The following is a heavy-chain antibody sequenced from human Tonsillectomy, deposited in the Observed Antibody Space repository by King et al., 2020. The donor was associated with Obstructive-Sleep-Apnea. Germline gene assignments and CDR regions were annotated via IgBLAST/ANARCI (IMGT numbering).Heavy chain of an antibody. J-gene: IGHJ4*02. Sequence: VQLVESGGGLVQPGGSLRLSCAASGFTFSSYWMHWVRQAPGKGLVWVSRINSDGSSTSYADSVKGRFTIPGDNAKNTLYLQMNSLRAEDTAVYYCARDLGYYGSESYEGYLNYWGQGTLVTVSS. CDR1: GFTFSSYW. CDR2: INSDGSST. D-gene: IGHD3-10*01. V-gene: IGHV3-74*01. CDR3: ARDLGYYGSESYEGYLNY.